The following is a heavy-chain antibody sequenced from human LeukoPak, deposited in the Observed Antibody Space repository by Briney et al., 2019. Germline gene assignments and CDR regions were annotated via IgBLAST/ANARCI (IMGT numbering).Heavy chain of an antibody. CDR1: GDSISRSDYS. V-gene: IGHV4-30-2*01. Sequence: SETLSLTCTVSGDSISRSDYSWSWIRQPPGXXXEWVGYIYHSGSTYYNPSLRSRVTMSIDRSKNQFSLKLPSVTAADTAVYYCARVGSGDAFDIWGQGTMVTVSS. CDR3: ARVGSGDAFDI. CDR2: IYHSGST. D-gene: IGHD3-10*01. J-gene: IGHJ3*02.